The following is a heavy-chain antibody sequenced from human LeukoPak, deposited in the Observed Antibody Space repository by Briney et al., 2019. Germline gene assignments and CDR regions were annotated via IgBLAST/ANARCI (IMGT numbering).Heavy chain of an antibody. J-gene: IGHJ6*03. V-gene: IGHV4-38-2*01. D-gene: IGHD6-13*01. CDR1: GYSISSGYY. CDR2: IYHSGST. Sequence: PSETLSLTCAVSGYSISSGYYWGWIRQPPGKGLEWIGSIYHSGSTYYNPSLKSRVTISVDTSKNQFSLKLSSVTAADTAVYYCARAAAGKLPGYYMDVWGKGTTVTVSS. CDR3: ARAAAGKLPGYYMDV.